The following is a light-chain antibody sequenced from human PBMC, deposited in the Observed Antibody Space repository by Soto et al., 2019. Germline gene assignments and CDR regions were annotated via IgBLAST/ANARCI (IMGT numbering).Light chain of an antibody. V-gene: IGKV3-20*01. Sequence: EIVLMQSPGTLSLSPGETATLSCRASQSVARDLSWYQQKPGQAPRLLISRAFIGATGIPDRFSGSGSGTDFTLTINRLEPEDSAVYYCQQHTISMYTFGQGTKVDIK. CDR3: QQHTISMYT. CDR2: RAF. CDR1: QSVARD. J-gene: IGKJ2*01.